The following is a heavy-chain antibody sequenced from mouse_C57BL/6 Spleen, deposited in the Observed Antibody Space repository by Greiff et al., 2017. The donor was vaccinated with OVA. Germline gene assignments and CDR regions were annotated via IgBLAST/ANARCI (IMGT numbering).Heavy chain of an antibody. J-gene: IGHJ2*01. CDR2: IDPSDSYT. CDR3: ARGFTTVVATKGYFDY. Sequence: VQLQQSGAELVMPGASVKLSCKASGYTFTSYWMHWVKQRPGQGLEWIGEIDPSDSYTNYNQKFKGKSTLTVDKSSSTAYMQLSSLTSEDSAVYYCARGFTTVVATKGYFDYWGQGTTLTVSS. CDR1: GYTFTSYW. V-gene: IGHV1-69*01. D-gene: IGHD1-1*01.